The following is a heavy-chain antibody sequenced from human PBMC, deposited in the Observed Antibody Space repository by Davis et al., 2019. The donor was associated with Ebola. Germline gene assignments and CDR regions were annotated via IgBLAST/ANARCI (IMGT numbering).Heavy chain of an antibody. J-gene: IGHJ3*02. D-gene: IGHD4-17*01. CDR1: GFTFTNYA. CDR3: ARGAYGDYIVKAFDI. V-gene: IGHV3-30*04. Sequence: GESLKISCAASGFTFTNYAMTWVRQAPGKGLEWVAVISYDGDNNYHADSVQGRFTISRDNSKNTLYLQMNSLRAEDTAIYYCARGAYGDYIVKAFDIWGQGTKVTVSS. CDR2: ISYDGDNN.